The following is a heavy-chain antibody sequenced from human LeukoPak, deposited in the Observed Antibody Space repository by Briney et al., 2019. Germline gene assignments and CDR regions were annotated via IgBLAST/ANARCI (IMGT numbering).Heavy chain of an antibody. CDR3: ARGFTSGSSNLDY. CDR2: ISSSGSTI. Sequence: PPGGSLRLSCAASGFTFSGYEMNWVRQAPGKGLEWVSYISSSGSTIYYADSVKGRFTISRDNAKNSLYLQMNSLRAEDTAVYYCARGFTSGSSNLDYWGQGTLVAVSA. J-gene: IGHJ4*02. D-gene: IGHD1-26*01. V-gene: IGHV3-48*03. CDR1: GFTFSGYE.